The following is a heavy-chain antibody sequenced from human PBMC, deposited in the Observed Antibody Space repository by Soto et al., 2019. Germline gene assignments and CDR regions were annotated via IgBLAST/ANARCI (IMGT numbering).Heavy chain of an antibody. D-gene: IGHD1-7*01. CDR1: GFTFSSYA. CDR3: AKDPNWHYAWGWFDP. V-gene: IGHV3-23*01. J-gene: IGHJ5*02. CDR2: ISGSGGST. Sequence: GGSLRLSCAASGFTFSSYAMSWVRQAPGKGLEWVSAISGSGGSTYYADSVKGRFTISRDNSKNTLYLQMNSLRAEDTAVYYCAKDPNWHYAWGWFDPWGQAPLVTVSS.